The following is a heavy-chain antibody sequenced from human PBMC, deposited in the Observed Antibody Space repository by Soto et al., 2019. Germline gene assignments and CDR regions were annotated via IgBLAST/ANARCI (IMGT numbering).Heavy chain of an antibody. CDR2: INPSGGST. CDR1: GYTFTSYY. V-gene: IGHV1-46*01. J-gene: IGHJ5*02. CDR3: ARDQYSSGWTYNWFDP. Sequence: QVQLVQSGAEVKKPGASVKVSCKASGYTFTSYYMHWVRQAPGQGLEWMGIINPSGGSTSYAQKFQCRVTMTRDTSTSTVYMELSSLRSEDTAVYYCARDQYSSGWTYNWFDPWGQGTLVTVSS. D-gene: IGHD6-19*01.